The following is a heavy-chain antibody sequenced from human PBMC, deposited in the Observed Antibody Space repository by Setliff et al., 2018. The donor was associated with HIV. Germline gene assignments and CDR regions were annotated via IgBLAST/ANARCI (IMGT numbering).Heavy chain of an antibody. D-gene: IGHD3-3*01. J-gene: IGHJ4*02. CDR1: GDSVSDYY. CDR2: IYYSGST. CDR3: ARGYYNFWSGYPPLDY. V-gene: IGHV4-59*02. Sequence: PSETLSLTCSVSGDSVSDYYWSWIRQPPGKGLEWIGYIYYSGSTNYNPSLKSRVTISVDTSKNQFSLKLSSVTAADTAVYYCARGYYNFWSGYPPLDYWGQGTLVTVSS.